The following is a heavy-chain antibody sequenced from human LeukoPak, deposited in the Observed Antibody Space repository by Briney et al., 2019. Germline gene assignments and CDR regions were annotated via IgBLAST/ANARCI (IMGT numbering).Heavy chain of an antibody. V-gene: IGHV1-18*01. CDR2: ISAYNGNT. D-gene: IGHD6-13*01. Sequence: ASVKVSCKASGYTFTSYGISWVRQAPGQGLEWMGWISAYNGNTNYAQKLQGRVTMTTDTSTSTAYMELRSLRSDDTAVYYCARVSSWSHYYYYYYMDVWGKGTTVTVSS. CDR3: ARVSSWSHYYYYYYMDV. J-gene: IGHJ6*03. CDR1: GYTFTSYG.